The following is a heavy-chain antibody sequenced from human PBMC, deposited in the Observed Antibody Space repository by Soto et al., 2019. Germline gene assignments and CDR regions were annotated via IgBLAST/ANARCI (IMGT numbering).Heavy chain of an antibody. D-gene: IGHD1-1*01. CDR1: GFTFSDYY. V-gene: IGHV3-11*01. J-gene: IGHJ5*02. Sequence: QVQLVESGGGLVKPGGSLRLSCAASGFTFSDYYMSWLRQAPGKGLEWVSYISPSGGSIYYADSVKGRFTLSRDNAKNSLYLQMNSRRAEDTAVYHCVRVGYADGIDPWGQGTLVAVSS. CDR2: ISPSGGSI. CDR3: VRVGYADGIDP.